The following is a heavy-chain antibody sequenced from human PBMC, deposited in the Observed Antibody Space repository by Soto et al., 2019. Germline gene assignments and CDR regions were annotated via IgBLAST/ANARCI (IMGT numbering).Heavy chain of an antibody. Sequence: GGSLRLSCAASGFTFSSYAMSWVRQAPGKGLEWVSAISGSGGSTNYADSVKGRFTNSRDNAKNTLFLQMNSLRVEDTAVYYCARRTDAYNWADYWGQGTLVTVPS. D-gene: IGHD1-1*01. CDR2: ISGSGGST. CDR3: ARRTDAYNWADY. CDR1: GFTFSSYA. V-gene: IGHV3-23*01. J-gene: IGHJ4*02.